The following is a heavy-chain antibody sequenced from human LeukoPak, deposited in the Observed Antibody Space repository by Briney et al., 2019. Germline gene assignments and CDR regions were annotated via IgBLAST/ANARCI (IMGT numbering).Heavy chain of an antibody. J-gene: IGHJ4*02. CDR3: ARGLRRGWTLWY. V-gene: IGHV1-8*01. CDR1: GYTFTSYD. Sequence: ASVKVSCKASGYTFTSYDINWVRQATGQGLEWMGWMNPNSGNTGYAQKFQGRVTMTRNTSISTAYMELSSLRSEDTAVYYCARGLRRGWTLWYWGQGTLVTVSS. CDR2: MNPNSGNT. D-gene: IGHD6-19*01.